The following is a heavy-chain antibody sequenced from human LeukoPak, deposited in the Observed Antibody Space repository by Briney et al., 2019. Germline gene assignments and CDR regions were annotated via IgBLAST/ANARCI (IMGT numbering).Heavy chain of an antibody. CDR2: INWNGGST. V-gene: IGHV3-20*03. J-gene: IGHJ3*02. Sequence: GGSLRLSSAASGFTFDDYGMSWVRQAPGKGLEWVSAINWNGGSTGYADSVKGRFTISRDNAKNSLYLQMNSLRAEDTALYYCARGVAVAGTLDAFDIWGQGTMVSVSS. CDR3: ARGVAVAGTLDAFDI. D-gene: IGHD6-19*01. CDR1: GFTFDDYG.